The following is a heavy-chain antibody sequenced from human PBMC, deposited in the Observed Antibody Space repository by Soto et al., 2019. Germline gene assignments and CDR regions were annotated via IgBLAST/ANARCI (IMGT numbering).Heavy chain of an antibody. CDR1: GYTFTSYG. Sequence: QVQLGQSGAEVKKPGASVKVSCKASGYTFTSYGISWVRQAPGQGLVWMGGISAYNGNTNYAQKLEDRVTITADTPTSTADMERRSLRSDDTAVYYCARGEATVTNYDYGIDVWGRGTTVTVSS. V-gene: IGHV1-18*01. CDR3: ARGEATVTNYDYGIDV. CDR2: ISAYNGNT. J-gene: IGHJ6*02. D-gene: IGHD4-17*01.